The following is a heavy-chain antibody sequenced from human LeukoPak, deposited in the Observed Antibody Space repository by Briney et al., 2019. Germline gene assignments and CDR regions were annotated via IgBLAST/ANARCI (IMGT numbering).Heavy chain of an antibody. CDR2: INWNGGST. V-gene: IGHV3-20*04. CDR3: ARVGDIVVVSAYFDY. J-gene: IGHJ4*02. D-gene: IGHD2-2*01. Sequence: GGSLRLSCAASGFTFDDYGMSWVRQAPGKGLEWVSGINWNGGSTGYADSVKGRFTISRDNAKNSLYLQMNSLRAEDTALYYCARVGDIVVVSAYFDYWGQGTLVTVSS. CDR1: GFTFDDYG.